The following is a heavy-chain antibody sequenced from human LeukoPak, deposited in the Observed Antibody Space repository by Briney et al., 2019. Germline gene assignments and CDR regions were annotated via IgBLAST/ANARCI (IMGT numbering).Heavy chain of an antibody. CDR2: FDPEDGET. J-gene: IGHJ6*02. Sequence: GASVKVSCKVSGYTHTELSMHWVRQAPGKGLEWMGGFDPEDGETIYAQKFQGRVTMTEDTSTDTAYMELSSLRSEDTAVYYCATAVTYCGGDCHYYYYGMDVWGQGTTVTVSS. V-gene: IGHV1-24*01. D-gene: IGHD2-21*02. CDR3: ATAVTYCGGDCHYYYYGMDV. CDR1: GYTHTELS.